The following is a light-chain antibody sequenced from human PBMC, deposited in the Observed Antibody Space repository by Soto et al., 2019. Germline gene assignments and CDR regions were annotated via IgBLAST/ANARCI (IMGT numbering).Light chain of an antibody. J-gene: IGKJ1*01. CDR3: QQYTDWPLT. Sequence: EVVMTQSPATLSVSPGERATLSCRASQSVTSNYLACYQQKPGQAPRLLIYGVSSRATGVPDRFSGSGSGTDFTLTISRLEPEDFAVYYCQQYTDWPLTFGQGTKWIS. V-gene: IGKV3-20*01. CDR2: GVS. CDR1: QSVTSNY.